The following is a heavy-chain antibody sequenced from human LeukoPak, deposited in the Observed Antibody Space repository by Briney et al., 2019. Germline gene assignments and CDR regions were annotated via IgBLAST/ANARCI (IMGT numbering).Heavy chain of an antibody. CDR3: ARGALGFLEWLVPRPLDY. V-gene: IGHV3-11*04. CDR2: ISSSGSTI. CDR1: GFTFSDYY. J-gene: IGHJ4*02. D-gene: IGHD3-3*01. Sequence: GGSLRLSCAASGFTFSDYYMSWIRQAPGKGLEWVSYISSSGSTIYYADSVEGRFTISRDNAKNSLYLQMNSLRAEDTAVYYCARGALGFLEWLVPRPLDYWGQGTLVTVSS.